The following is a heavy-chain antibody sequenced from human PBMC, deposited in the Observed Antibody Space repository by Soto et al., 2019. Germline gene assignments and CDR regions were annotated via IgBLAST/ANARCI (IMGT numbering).Heavy chain of an antibody. J-gene: IGHJ4*02. Sequence: VQLVESGGGLIQPGGSLRLSCAASGFTVSNNHMTWVRQAAGKGLELVSFVHGGGSTSYADSVKGRFTISRDNSKNTRYLQMDRLRAEDTAIYYCAGRLTTAASLDYWGRGTLVTVSS. V-gene: IGHV3-53*01. CDR2: VHGGGST. D-gene: IGHD3-16*01. CDR3: AGRLTTAASLDY. CDR1: GFTVSNNH.